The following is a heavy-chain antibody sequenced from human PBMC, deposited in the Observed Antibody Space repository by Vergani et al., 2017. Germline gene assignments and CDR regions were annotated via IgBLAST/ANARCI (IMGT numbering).Heavy chain of an antibody. J-gene: IGHJ4*02. Sequence: QVQLQQWGAGLLKPSETLSLTCAVYGGSFSGYYWSWIRQPPGKGLEWIGEINHSGSTNYNPSLKSRVTISVDTSKNQFSLKLGSVTAADTAVYYCARGEVGATTGFDYWGQGTLVTVSS. CDR3: ARGEVGATTGFDY. D-gene: IGHD1-26*01. V-gene: IGHV4-34*01. CDR2: INHSGST. CDR1: GGSFSGYY.